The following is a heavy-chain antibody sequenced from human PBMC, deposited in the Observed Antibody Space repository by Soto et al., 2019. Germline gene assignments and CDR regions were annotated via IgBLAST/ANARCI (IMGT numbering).Heavy chain of an antibody. CDR3: ARETGITIFGVVRLPADYDGMDV. J-gene: IGHJ6*02. CDR1: GFTFSSYA. CDR2: ISSDGSKI. Sequence: PGGSLRLSCAASGFTFSSYAMHWVRQAPGKGLEWMPVISSDGSKIYYADSVKGRFTISRDNSKNTLFLQMDSLGAEDTAVYYCARETGITIFGVVRLPADYDGMDVWGQGTTVTVSS. D-gene: IGHD3-3*01. V-gene: IGHV3-30-3*01.